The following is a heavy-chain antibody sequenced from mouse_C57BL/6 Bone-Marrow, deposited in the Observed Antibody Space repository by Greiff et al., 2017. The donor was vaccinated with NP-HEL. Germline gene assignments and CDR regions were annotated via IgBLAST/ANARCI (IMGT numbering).Heavy chain of an antibody. CDR2: IWSGGST. J-gene: IGHJ2*01. V-gene: IGHV2-2*01. D-gene: IGHD1-1*01. CDR1: GFSLTSYG. CDR3: ARNLLLYFDY. Sequence: QVQLKESGPGLVQPSQSLSITCTVSGFSLTSYGVHWVRQSPGKGLEWLGVIWSGGSTDYNAAFISRLSISKDNSKSQVFFKMNSLQADDTAIYYCARNLLLYFDYWGQGTTLTVSS.